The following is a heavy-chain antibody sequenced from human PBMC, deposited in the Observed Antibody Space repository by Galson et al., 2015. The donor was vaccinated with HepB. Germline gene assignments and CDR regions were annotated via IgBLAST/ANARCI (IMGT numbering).Heavy chain of an antibody. CDR3: ARDRRRAYGGNSGQYYYGMDV. CDR1: GYTFTSYG. D-gene: IGHD4-23*01. V-gene: IGHV1-18*01. Sequence: SVKVSCKASGYTFTSYGISWVRQAPGQGLEWMGWISAYNGNTNYAQKLQGRVTMTTGTSTSTAYMELRSLRSDDTAVYYCARDRRRAYGGNSGQYYYGMDVWGQGTTATVSS. CDR2: ISAYNGNT. J-gene: IGHJ6*02.